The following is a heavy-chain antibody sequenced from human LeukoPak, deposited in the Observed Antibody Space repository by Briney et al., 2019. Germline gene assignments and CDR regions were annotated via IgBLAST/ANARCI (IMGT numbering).Heavy chain of an antibody. CDR1: GFTFGDYA. D-gene: IGHD2-15*01. CDR2: ISSSSSYI. V-gene: IGHV3-21*01. Sequence: GGSLRLSCTASGFTFGDYAMSWFRQAPGKGLEWVSSISSSSSYIYYADSVKGRFTISRDNAKNSLYLQMNSLRAEDTAVYYCARASPHCSGGSCYPTYYYYMDVWGKGTTVTVSS. J-gene: IGHJ6*03. CDR3: ARASPHCSGGSCYPTYYYYMDV.